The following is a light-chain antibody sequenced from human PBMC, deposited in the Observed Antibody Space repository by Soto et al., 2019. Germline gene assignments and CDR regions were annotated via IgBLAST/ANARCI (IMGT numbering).Light chain of an antibody. CDR1: QSISSY. V-gene: IGKV1-39*01. CDR3: QPSYSTPRT. CDR2: AAS. J-gene: IGKJ5*01. Sequence: DIQRTQSPSSLSASVGDRVPITCRASQSISSYLNWYQQKPGKAPQLLIYAASSLQSGVPSRFSGSGSGTDFTLTISSLQPEDFATYYCQPSYSTPRTFGQGTRLEI.